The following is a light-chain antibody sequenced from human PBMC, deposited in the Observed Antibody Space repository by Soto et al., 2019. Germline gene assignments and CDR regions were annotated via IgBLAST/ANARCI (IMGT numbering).Light chain of an antibody. CDR2: DVS. CDR3: CSYADIYTLWV. Sequence: QSVLTQPRSVSGSPGQSVTISCTGTSSDVGGYNYVSWYQQHPGKAPRLMIYDVSKRPSGVPDRFSGSKSGNTASLTISGLQAEDEADYYCCSYADIYTLWVFGGGTKLTVL. J-gene: IGLJ3*02. CDR1: SSDVGGYNY. V-gene: IGLV2-11*01.